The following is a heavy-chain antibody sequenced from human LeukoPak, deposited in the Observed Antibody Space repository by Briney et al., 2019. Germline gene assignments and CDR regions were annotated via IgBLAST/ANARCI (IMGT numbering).Heavy chain of an antibody. V-gene: IGHV4-4*02. J-gene: IGHJ4*02. CDR3: ARDTVAGNYFDY. D-gene: IGHD6-19*01. Sequence: SGTLSLTCAVSGGSISSSNWWSWVRQPPGKGLEWIGEIYHSGSTNYNPSLKSRVTISVDKSKNQFSLKLSSVTPEDTAVYYCARDTVAGNYFDYWGQGALVTVSS. CDR2: IYHSGST. CDR1: GGSISSSNW.